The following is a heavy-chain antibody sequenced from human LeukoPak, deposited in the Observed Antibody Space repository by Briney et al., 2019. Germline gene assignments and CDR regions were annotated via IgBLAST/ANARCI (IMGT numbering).Heavy chain of an antibody. D-gene: IGHD3-22*01. CDR3: ARLVYDSRGYCFDY. V-gene: IGHV4-59*08. CDR2: IRYSGSA. J-gene: IGHJ4*02. Sequence: SETLSLTCTVSGDSISSYYWSWIRQPPGKGLEWIGYIRYSGSANYNPYLRSRVTISIDTSKNQFSLKLRSVTAADTAVYHCARLVYDSRGYCFDYWGQGTLVTVSS. CDR1: GDSISSYY.